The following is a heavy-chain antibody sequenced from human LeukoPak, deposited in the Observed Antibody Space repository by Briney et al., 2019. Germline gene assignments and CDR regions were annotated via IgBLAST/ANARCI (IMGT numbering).Heavy chain of an antibody. V-gene: IGHV3-23*01. Sequence: GGSLRLSCVGSGFTFRSHAMRWVRQAPEKGLEFVSGIYENGGTTYYADSVKGRFSISRDSSKNTLYLQMDSLRGEDTAVYYCAKDFRIGYSAHFDYWGQGALATVSS. J-gene: IGHJ4*02. CDR2: IYENGGTT. CDR3: AKDFRIGYSAHFDY. CDR1: GFTFRSHA. D-gene: IGHD2-21*01.